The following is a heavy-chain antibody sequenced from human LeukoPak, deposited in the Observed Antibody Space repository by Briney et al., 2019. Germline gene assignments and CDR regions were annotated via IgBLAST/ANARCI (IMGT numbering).Heavy chain of an antibody. CDR1: GGSISTYY. CDR3: ARDITMVRGLVYYGMDV. D-gene: IGHD3-10*01. Sequence: SETLSLTCTVSGGSISTYYWSWVRQPPGKGLQWIGHIYYTGSTTYNPSLKRRVTISVDRSKNQFSLRLSSVTAADTAVYYCARDITMVRGLVYYGMDVWGQGTTVTVSS. J-gene: IGHJ6*02. V-gene: IGHV4-59*01. CDR2: IYYTGST.